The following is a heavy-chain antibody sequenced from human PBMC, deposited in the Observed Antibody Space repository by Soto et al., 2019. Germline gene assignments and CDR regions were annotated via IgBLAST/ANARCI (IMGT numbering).Heavy chain of an antibody. D-gene: IGHD6-13*01. J-gene: IGHJ5*02. Sequence: PGGSLRLSCAASGFIFSNQAMCWVRQAPGKGLEWVGRIKSKTDGGTTDYAAPVNGRFTISRDDSKNTLYLQMNSLKTEDTAVYYCSIDESTLSASGTFWLDPWGQGTLVTVSS. CDR3: SIDESTLSASGTFWLDP. V-gene: IGHV3-15*01. CDR1: GFIFSNQA. CDR2: IKSKTDGGTT.